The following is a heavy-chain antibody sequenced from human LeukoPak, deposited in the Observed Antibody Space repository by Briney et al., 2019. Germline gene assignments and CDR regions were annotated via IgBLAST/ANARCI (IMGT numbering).Heavy chain of an antibody. CDR3: ARAGPDYYDSSGYFDY. CDR1: GGSISSGSYS. CDR2: IYHSGST. J-gene: IGHJ4*02. D-gene: IGHD3-22*01. Sequence: PSETLSLTCAASGGSISSGSYSWSWIRQPPGKGLEWLGYIYHSGSTYYNPSLKSRVTISVDRSKNQFSLKLSSVTAADTAVYYCARAGPDYYDSSGYFDYWGQGTLVTVSS. V-gene: IGHV4-30-2*01.